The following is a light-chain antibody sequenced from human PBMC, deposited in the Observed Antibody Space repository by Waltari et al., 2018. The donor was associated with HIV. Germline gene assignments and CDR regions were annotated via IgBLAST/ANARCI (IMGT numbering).Light chain of an antibody. CDR2: GAA. Sequence: EVVMTQSQATLSVSPGARATLSCRASQSVNSHLAWYQHKPGQAPRRLIYGAATRATRVPARFSGSGSGTEVTLTISSLQSEDFAVYYCQQYNHWPPYTFGQGTKLEIK. V-gene: IGKV3D-15*01. CDR1: QSVNSH. CDR3: QQYNHWPPYT. J-gene: IGKJ2*01.